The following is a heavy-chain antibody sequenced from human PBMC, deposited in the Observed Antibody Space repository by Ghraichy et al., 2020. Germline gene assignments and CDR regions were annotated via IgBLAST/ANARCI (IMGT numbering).Heavy chain of an antibody. CDR1: GGSISSYY. V-gene: IGHV4-4*09. Sequence: SETLSLTCTVSGGSISSYYWSWIRQPPGKGLEWIGYIYTSGSTNYNPSLKSRVTISVDTSKNQFSLKLSSVTAADTAVYYCARRGYSYGRHWYFDLWGRGTLVTVSP. CDR3: ARRGYSYGRHWYFDL. CDR2: IYTSGST. J-gene: IGHJ2*01. D-gene: IGHD5-18*01.